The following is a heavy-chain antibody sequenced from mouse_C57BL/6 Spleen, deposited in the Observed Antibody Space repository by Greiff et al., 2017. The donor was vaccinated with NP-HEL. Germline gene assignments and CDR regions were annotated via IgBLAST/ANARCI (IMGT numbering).Heavy chain of an antibody. D-gene: IGHD4-1*01. J-gene: IGHJ1*03. Sequence: VQLQQSGPELVKPGASVKISCKASGYSFSSSWMNWVKQRPGKGLEWIGRIYPGDGDTNYNGKFKGKATLTADKSSSTAYMQLSSLTSAGSAVYFCSRPNWDWYFYVWGTGTTVTVSS. CDR1: GYSFSSSW. CDR2: IYPGDGDT. V-gene: IGHV1-82*01. CDR3: SRPNWDWYFYV.